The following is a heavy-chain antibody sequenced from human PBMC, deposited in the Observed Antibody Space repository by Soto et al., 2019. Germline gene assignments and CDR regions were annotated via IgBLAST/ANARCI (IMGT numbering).Heavy chain of an antibody. CDR1: GGSISSYY. CDR3: ARDLSGGYSGFDY. Sequence: PSETLSLTCTVSGGSISSYYWSWIRQPPGKGLEWIGYIYYSGSTNYNPSLKSRVTISVDTSKNQFSLKLSSVTAADTAVYYCARDLSGGYSGFDYWGQGTLVTVSS. D-gene: IGHD5-12*01. J-gene: IGHJ4*02. CDR2: IYYSGST. V-gene: IGHV4-59*01.